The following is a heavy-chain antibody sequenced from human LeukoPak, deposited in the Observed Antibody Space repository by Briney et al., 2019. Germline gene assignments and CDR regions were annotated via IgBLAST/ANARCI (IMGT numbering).Heavy chain of an antibody. D-gene: IGHD6-13*01. Sequence: GGSLRLSCTASGFTFGDYALSWVRQAPGKGLEWVSVIYSGGSTYYADSVKGRFTISRDNSKNTLYLQMNSLRVEDTAVYYCARDGFSSSWGLAYWGQGTLVTVSS. CDR2: IYSGGST. CDR3: ARDGFSSSWGLAY. J-gene: IGHJ4*02. CDR1: GFTFGDYA. V-gene: IGHV3-53*01.